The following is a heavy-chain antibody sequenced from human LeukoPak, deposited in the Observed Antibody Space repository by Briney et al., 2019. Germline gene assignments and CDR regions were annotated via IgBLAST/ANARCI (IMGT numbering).Heavy chain of an antibody. V-gene: IGHV4-59*01. Sequence: SETLSLTCTVSGGSIIPYHWSWIRQPPGKGLEWIGYIYYSGITDYNPSLKSRVTISVDTSKNQFSLNLRSVTAADTAVYYCVRDLSGSIPWFDPWGQGTLVTVSS. CDR3: VRDLSGSIPWFDP. J-gene: IGHJ5*02. CDR1: GGSIIPYH. D-gene: IGHD1-26*01. CDR2: IYYSGIT.